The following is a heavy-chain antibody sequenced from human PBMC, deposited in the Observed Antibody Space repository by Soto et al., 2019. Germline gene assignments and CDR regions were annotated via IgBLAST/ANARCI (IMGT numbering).Heavy chain of an antibody. CDR2: ISSSGDAT. D-gene: IGHD3-3*01. Sequence: VGSLRLSGAASGFTFSTYAMTWVRQAPGKGLEWVSIISSSGDATYYLDAVKGRFTISRDNSRNTLNLQMNSLRAEDTAVYYCAKNGDFWSWGMDVWGLGTTVTVSS. J-gene: IGHJ6*02. CDR1: GFTFSTYA. V-gene: IGHV3-23*01. CDR3: AKNGDFWSWGMDV.